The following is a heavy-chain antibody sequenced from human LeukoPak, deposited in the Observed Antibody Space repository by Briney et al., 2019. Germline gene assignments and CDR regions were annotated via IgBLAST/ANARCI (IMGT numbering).Heavy chain of an antibody. CDR1: GFTCSSYG. J-gene: IGHJ3*02. Sequence: GSLRLSCAASGFTCSSYGMHWVRQPAGQGPEWVAFVRYDGSNKYYADSEKGRLTISRDNSKNTLYLQMNSLRPEDTAVYYCAKDPRSVRDAFDIWGQGTMVTVSS. D-gene: IGHD2-8*01. CDR2: VRYDGSNK. V-gene: IGHV3-30*02. CDR3: AKDPRSVRDAFDI.